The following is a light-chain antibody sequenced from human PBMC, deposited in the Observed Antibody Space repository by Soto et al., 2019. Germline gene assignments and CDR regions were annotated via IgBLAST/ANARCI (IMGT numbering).Light chain of an antibody. CDR1: QSVSNY. J-gene: IGKJ1*01. CDR2: GAS. V-gene: IGKV3-15*01. Sequence: EILMTKSPVALAVSQGERATLSCRASQSVSNYLAWYQQIPGQPPRLLIYGASTRATGIPARFSGSGSGTEFTLTISCLQSEDFTVYYCQLSNNWLWTFCEGAKLAIK. CDR3: QLSNNWLWT.